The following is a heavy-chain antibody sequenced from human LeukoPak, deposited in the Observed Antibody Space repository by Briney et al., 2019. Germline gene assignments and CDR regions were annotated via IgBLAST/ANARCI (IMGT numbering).Heavy chain of an antibody. D-gene: IGHD3-22*01. CDR2: INPDSGGT. CDR3: ARGSRIYYFDSSGYLHYMDV. CDR1: GYTFTDFY. J-gene: IGHJ6*03. Sequence: ASVKVSCKASGYTFTDFYLQWVRQAPGQGLEWMGSINPDSGGTNYAQTFQGRVTMTRDTSITTGYMELTSLTSDDTAVYYCARGSRIYYFDSSGYLHYMDVWGKGTTVTISS. V-gene: IGHV1-2*02.